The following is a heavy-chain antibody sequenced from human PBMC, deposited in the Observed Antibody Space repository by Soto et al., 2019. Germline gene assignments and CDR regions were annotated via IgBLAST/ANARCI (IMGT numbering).Heavy chain of an antibody. D-gene: IGHD1-1*01. Sequence: EVQLVESGGALVQPGGSLRLSCAASACTFSSYSMNWVRKAPGKGLEWVSYISSSSSTIYYADSVKGRLTISRDNAKISLYLQMNSLRSEDTAVYYCAIDLKTLMRTTDAFHIWGQGTMVTFSS. CDR1: ACTFSSYS. J-gene: IGHJ3*02. CDR3: AIDLKTLMRTTDAFHI. V-gene: IGHV3-48*01. CDR2: ISSSSSTI.